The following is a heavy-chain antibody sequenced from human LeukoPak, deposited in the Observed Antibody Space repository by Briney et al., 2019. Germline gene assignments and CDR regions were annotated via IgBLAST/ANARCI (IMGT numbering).Heavy chain of an antibody. CDR3: AKETITVTTTSFDY. CDR2: ISGSGGST. Sequence: GGSLRLSCAASVVTFSSYAMSWVRQAPGKRLEWVSAISGSGGSTYYADSVKGRFTISRDNSKNTLYLQMNSLRAEDTAVYYCAKETITVTTTSFDYWGQGTLVTVSS. J-gene: IGHJ4*02. V-gene: IGHV3-23*01. CDR1: VVTFSSYA. D-gene: IGHD4-17*01.